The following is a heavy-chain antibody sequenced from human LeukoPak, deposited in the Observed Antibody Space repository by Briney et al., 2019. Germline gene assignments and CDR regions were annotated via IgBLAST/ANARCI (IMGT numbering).Heavy chain of an antibody. D-gene: IGHD4-17*01. CDR1: GGSISSSSYY. Sequence: PSETLSLTCTVSGGSISSSSYYWGWIRQPPGKGLEWIGSIYYSGSTYYNPSLKSRVTISVDTSKNQFSLKLSSVTAADTAVYYCARHLHLTTVTPKIYYFDYWGQGTLVTVSS. CDR2: IYYSGST. CDR3: ARHLHLTTVTPKIYYFDY. J-gene: IGHJ4*02. V-gene: IGHV4-39*01.